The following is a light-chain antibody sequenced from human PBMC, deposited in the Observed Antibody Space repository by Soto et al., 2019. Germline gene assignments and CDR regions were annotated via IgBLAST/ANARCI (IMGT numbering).Light chain of an antibody. CDR2: GAS. CDR3: QQYYSYPCT. J-gene: IGKJ2*02. CDR1: QGISSY. Sequence: AIRMTQSPSSFSASTGDRVTITCRASQGISSYLAWYQQKPGKAPKLLIYGASTLHSGVPSRFSGSGSGTDFTLTISCLQSEDFATYYCQQYYSYPCTFGQGTKLEIK. V-gene: IGKV1-8*01.